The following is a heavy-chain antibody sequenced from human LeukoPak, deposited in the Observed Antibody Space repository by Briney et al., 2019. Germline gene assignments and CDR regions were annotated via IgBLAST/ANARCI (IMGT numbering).Heavy chain of an antibody. Sequence: SETLSLTCTVSGGSISSGSYYWSWIRQPAGKGLEWIGHIYSNGSTNYNPSLKSRVTISVDKSKNQFSLKLSSVTAADTAVYYCARYYDYVWGSFRQTNNWFDPWGQGTLVTVSS. CDR2: IYSNGST. CDR1: GGSISSGSYY. V-gene: IGHV4-61*09. J-gene: IGHJ5*02. D-gene: IGHD3-16*02. CDR3: ARYYDYVWGSFRQTNNWFDP.